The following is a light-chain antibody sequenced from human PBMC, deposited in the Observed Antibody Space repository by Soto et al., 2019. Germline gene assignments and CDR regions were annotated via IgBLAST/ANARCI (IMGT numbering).Light chain of an antibody. V-gene: IGKV3-20*01. CDR2: GAS. J-gene: IGKJ1*01. CDR3: QQYGSSPWT. CDR1: QSVSSY. Sequence: EIVLTQSPATLSFSPAERATLSCRASQSVSSYLAWYQQKPGQAPRLLIYGASSRATGIPDRFSGSGSGTDFTLTISRLEPEDFAVYYCQQYGSSPWTFGQGTTGDIK.